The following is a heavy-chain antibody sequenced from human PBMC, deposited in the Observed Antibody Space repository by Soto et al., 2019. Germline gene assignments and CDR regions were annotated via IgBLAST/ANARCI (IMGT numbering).Heavy chain of an antibody. J-gene: IGHJ4*01. CDR2: IYYSGST. CDR3: ARQGPGYSSGWFIDY. V-gene: IGHV4-39*01. D-gene: IGHD6-19*01. Sequence: QLQLQESGPGLVKPSETLSLTCTVSGGSISSSSYYWGWIRQPPGKGLEWIGSIYYSGSTYYNPSLKSRVTISVVTSKNQFSLKLTSVTAADTAVYYCARQGPGYSSGWFIDYWGHGTLVTVSS. CDR1: GGSISSSSYY.